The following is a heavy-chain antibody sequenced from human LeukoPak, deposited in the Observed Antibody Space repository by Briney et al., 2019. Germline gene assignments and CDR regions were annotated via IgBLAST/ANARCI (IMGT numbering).Heavy chain of an antibody. CDR2: ISGYNANA. CDR3: ARVGRGCSSIRCYWEDWFDP. Sequence: ASVKVSCKASGYSFTNYGITWIREAPGQGPEWLGWISGYNANAHYAQNVQGKVTLTTDTSTNTAYMELRGLTSDDTAMYYCARVGRGCSSIRCYWEDWFDPWGQGTLVIVSS. D-gene: IGHD2-2*01. V-gene: IGHV1-18*01. CDR1: GYSFTNYG. J-gene: IGHJ5*02.